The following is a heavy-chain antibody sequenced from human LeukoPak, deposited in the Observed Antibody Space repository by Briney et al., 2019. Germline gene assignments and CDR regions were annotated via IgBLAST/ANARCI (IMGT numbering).Heavy chain of an antibody. V-gene: IGHV4-34*01. CDR2: INHSGST. CDR3: ASPWGYGSGI. CDR1: GGSFSGYY. J-gene: IGHJ4*02. D-gene: IGHD3-10*01. Sequence: RSSETLPLTCAVYGGSFSGYYWSWIRQPPGKGLEWIGEINHSGSTNYNPSLKSRVTISVDTSKKQFSLKLSSVTAADTAMYYCASPWGYGSGIWGQGTLVTVSS.